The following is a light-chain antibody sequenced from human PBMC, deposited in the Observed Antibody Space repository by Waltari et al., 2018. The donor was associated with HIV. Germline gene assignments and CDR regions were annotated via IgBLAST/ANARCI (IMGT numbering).Light chain of an antibody. V-gene: IGLV1-44*01. Sequence: QSVLTQPPSASGTPGQRVTLSCSGSSYNTGSITVNWYQQLPGTAPKLLIYSNNQRPSGVPDRFSGSKSGTSASLAISGLQSEDEADYYCAAWDGSLNGHVVFGGGTKLTVL. CDR2: SNN. CDR1: SYNTGSIT. J-gene: IGLJ2*01. CDR3: AAWDGSLNGHVV.